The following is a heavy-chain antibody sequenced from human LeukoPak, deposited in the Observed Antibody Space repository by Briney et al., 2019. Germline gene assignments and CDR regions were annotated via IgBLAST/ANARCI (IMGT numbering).Heavy chain of an antibody. CDR3: ARDLARYDDSSAIYYVDY. V-gene: IGHV4-4*07. CDR1: VGSIISYY. Sequence: SETLSLTCTVSVGSIISYYWSWVRQPAGKGLEWIGRIYTSGSTNYNPSLKSRVTISVDKSKNQFSLKLSSATAADTAVYYCARDLARYDDSSAIYYVDYWGQGTLVTVSS. J-gene: IGHJ4*02. D-gene: IGHD3-22*01. CDR2: IYTSGST.